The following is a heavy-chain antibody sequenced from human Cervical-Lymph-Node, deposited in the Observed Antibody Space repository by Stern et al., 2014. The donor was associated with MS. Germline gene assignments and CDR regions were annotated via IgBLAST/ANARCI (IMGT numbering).Heavy chain of an antibody. D-gene: IGHD6-6*01. Sequence: QLQLQESGPGLVKPSETLSLTCTVSGGSISSSSYYWGWIRQPPGKGLEWIGSIYYSGSTYYNPSLKSRVTISVDTSKNQFSLKRSSGTAADTAVYYCARQGWYSSSIFDYWGQGTLVTVSS. CDR3: ARQGWYSSSIFDY. J-gene: IGHJ4*02. V-gene: IGHV4-39*01. CDR1: GGSISSSSYY. CDR2: IYYSGST.